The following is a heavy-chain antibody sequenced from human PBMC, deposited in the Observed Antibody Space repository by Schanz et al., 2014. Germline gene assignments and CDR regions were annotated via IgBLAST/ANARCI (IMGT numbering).Heavy chain of an antibody. V-gene: IGHV3-11*06. CDR3: VRDKKGFVAVAGRAPFDY. D-gene: IGHD6-19*01. Sequence: QVQLVESGGSVVQPGRSRRLSCEASGLTFSDYYMSWIRQAPGKGLEWVSSISSSSMYIYQADSMRGRFTISRDNAKNSLYLQVNNLSAEDTAVYYCVRDKKGFVAVAGRAPFDYWGQGTLXTVSS. CDR2: ISSSSMYI. J-gene: IGHJ4*02. CDR1: GLTFSDYY.